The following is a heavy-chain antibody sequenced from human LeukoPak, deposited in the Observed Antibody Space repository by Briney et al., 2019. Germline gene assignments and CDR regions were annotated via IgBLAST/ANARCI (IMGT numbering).Heavy chain of an antibody. D-gene: IGHD6-19*01. V-gene: IGHV4-34*01. CDR2: INHSGST. CDR1: GGSFSGYY. Sequence: SETLSLTCAVYGGSFSGYYWSWIRQPPGKGLEWIGEINHSGSTNYNPSLKSRVTISVDTSKNQFSLKLSSVTAADTAVYYCARTDSKSYSSGWYNYWGQGTLVTVSS. J-gene: IGHJ4*02. CDR3: ARTDSKSYSSGWYNY.